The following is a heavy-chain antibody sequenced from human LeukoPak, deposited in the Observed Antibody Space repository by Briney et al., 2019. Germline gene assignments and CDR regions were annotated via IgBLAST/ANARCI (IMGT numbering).Heavy chain of an antibody. CDR1: GGSFSGYY. CDR2: INHSGST. CDR3: ARDKKGYCSSTSCSRGWFDP. D-gene: IGHD2-2*01. V-gene: IGHV4-34*01. J-gene: IGHJ5*02. Sequence: PSETLSLTCAVYGGSFSGYYWSWIRQPPGKGLEWMGEINHSGSTNYNPSLKSRVTITVDTTKNQFSLKLSSVTAADTAVYYCARDKKGYCSSTSCSRGWFDPWGQGTLVTVSS.